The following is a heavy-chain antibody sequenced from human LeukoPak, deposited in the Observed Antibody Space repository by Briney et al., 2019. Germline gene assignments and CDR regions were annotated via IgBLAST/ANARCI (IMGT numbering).Heavy chain of an antibody. V-gene: IGHV4-59*08. CDR1: GGSISSYY. Sequence: SETLSLTCTVSGGSISSYYWSWIRQPPGKGLEWIGYIYYSGSTNYNPSLKSRVTISVDTSKNQFSLKLSSVTAADTAVYYCARHGSISWYFDYRGQGTLVTVSS. J-gene: IGHJ4*02. CDR2: IYYSGST. CDR3: ARHGSISWYFDY. D-gene: IGHD1-1*01.